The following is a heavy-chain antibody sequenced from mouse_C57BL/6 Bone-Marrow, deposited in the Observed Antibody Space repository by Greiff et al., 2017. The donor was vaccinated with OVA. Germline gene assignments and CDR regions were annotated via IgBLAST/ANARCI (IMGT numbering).Heavy chain of an antibody. D-gene: IGHD6-1*01. J-gene: IGHJ4*01. V-gene: IGHV5-6*02. CDR3: ARRAPLPGYAMDY. CDR1: GFTFSSYG. Sequence: EVKLVESGGDLVKPGGSLKLSCAASGFTFSSYGMSWVRQTPDKRLEWVATISSGGSYTYYPDSVKGRFTISRDNAKNTLYLQMSSLKSEDTAMYYCARRAPLPGYAMDYWGQGTSVTVSS. CDR2: ISSGGSYT.